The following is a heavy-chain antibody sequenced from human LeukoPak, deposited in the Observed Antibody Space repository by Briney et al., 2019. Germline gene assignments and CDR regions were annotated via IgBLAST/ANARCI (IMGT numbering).Heavy chain of an antibody. D-gene: IGHD6-13*01. V-gene: IGHV4-59*08. CDR3: ARQPIGSYGFDV. J-gene: IGHJ3*01. Sequence: PETLSDSSADSVDSISDFISCTICQRLRDGVGWIAYIYSPGDRNYTPSLKRRVTISVDTSRNQFYLQMNSLTAADTAVYYCARQPIGSYGFDVWGQGTTVTVSS. CDR2: IYSPGDR. CDR1: VDSISDFI.